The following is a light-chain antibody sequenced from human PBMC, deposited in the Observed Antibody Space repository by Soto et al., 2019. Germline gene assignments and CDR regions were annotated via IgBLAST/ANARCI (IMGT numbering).Light chain of an antibody. CDR1: QSISSW. Sequence: DIPMTQSPSTLSASVGDRVTITCRASQSISSWLAWYQQKPGKAPKLLIYKASSLESGVPSRFSGSGSGTAFTLTISSLQPDDFATYSCQQYNSYRTFGQGTKVEIK. CDR3: QQYNSYRT. J-gene: IGKJ1*01. CDR2: KAS. V-gene: IGKV1-5*03.